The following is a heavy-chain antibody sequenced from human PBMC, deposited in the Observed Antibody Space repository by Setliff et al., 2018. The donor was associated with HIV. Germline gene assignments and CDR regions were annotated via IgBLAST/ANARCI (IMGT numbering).Heavy chain of an antibody. J-gene: IGHJ6*03. CDR2: IYTSGST. Sequence: SETLSLTCTVSGGSISTSRYYWGWIRQPPGKGLEWIGHIYTSGSTNYNPSLKSRVTMSVGTSKNQFSLKLSSVTAADTAVYYCARCYYNFWSGYPLDYMDVWGKGTTVTVSS. D-gene: IGHD3-3*01. CDR3: ARCYYNFWSGYPLDYMDV. V-gene: IGHV4-61*05. CDR1: GGSISTSRYY.